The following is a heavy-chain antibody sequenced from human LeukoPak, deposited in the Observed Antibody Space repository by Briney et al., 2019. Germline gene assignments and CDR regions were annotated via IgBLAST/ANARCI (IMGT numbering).Heavy chain of an antibody. Sequence: QPGGSLRLSCAASGFTFSSYAMHWVRQAPGKGLEWVAVISYDGSNKYYADSVKGRFVISRDNSKNTLSLQMNSLRPEDTAIYFCVRDREWLTHFDYWGQGTVVTVSS. CDR2: ISYDGSNK. CDR3: VRDREWLTHFDY. V-gene: IGHV3-30*09. D-gene: IGHD6-19*01. CDR1: GFTFSSYA. J-gene: IGHJ4*02.